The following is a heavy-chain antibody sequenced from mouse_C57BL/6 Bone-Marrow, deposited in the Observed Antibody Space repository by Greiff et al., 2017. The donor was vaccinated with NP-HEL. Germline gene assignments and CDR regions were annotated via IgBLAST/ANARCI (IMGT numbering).Heavy chain of an antibody. V-gene: IGHV5-12*01. CDR3: ARHDYYAMDY. J-gene: IGHJ4*01. CDR1: GFTFSDYY. Sequence: LQQSGGGLVQPGGSLKLSCAASGFTFSDYYMYWVRQTPEKRLEWVAYISNGGGSTYYPDTVKGRFTISRDNAKNTLYLQMSRLKSEDTAMYYCARHDYYAMDYWGQGTSVTVSS. CDR2: ISNGGGST.